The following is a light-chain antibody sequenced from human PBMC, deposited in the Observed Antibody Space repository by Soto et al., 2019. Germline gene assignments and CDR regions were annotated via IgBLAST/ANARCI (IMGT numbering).Light chain of an antibody. CDR2: EVS. J-gene: IGLJ1*01. Sequence: QSVLTQPASVSGSPGQSITISCTGTSSDVGGYNYVSWYQQHPGKAPKLMIYEVSNRPSGVSNRFSGSKSGNTASLTISGLQAEDEADYYCSSYTSSSTSYVFGTGTTVPS. CDR3: SSYTSSSTSYV. V-gene: IGLV2-14*01. CDR1: SSDVGGYNY.